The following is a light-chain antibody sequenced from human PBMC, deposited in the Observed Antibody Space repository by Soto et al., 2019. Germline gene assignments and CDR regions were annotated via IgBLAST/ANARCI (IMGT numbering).Light chain of an antibody. CDR1: QSIKHY. V-gene: IGKV1-5*01. J-gene: IGKJ1*01. CDR2: GAS. CDR3: QHHNSYSQT. Sequence: DFQMTQSPPTLSASVGDRVTITCRASQSIKHYLAGYHQMPGKAPKLLVYGASTLQSGVPSRFSGSGSGTEFTLTISSLQPDDFGTYFCQHHNSYSQTFGQGTKVEIK.